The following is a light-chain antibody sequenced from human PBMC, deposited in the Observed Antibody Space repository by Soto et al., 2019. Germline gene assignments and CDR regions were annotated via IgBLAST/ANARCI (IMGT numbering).Light chain of an antibody. CDR2: GAS. CDR3: QQRSNWPPIT. J-gene: IGKJ5*01. V-gene: IGKV3-11*01. Sequence: EIVMTQSPATLSVSPGERATLSCRASQSVSSDFAWYQQKPGQAPRLLIYGASNRATGIPARFSGSGSRTDFTLTISSLEPEDFAVYYCQQRSNWPPITFGQGTRLEIK. CDR1: QSVSSD.